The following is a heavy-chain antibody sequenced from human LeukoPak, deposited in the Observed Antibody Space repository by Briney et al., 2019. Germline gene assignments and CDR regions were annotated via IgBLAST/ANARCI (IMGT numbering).Heavy chain of an antibody. CDR1: GFTFSDYY. CDR2: ISSSGSTI. J-gene: IGHJ4*02. V-gene: IGHV3-11*01. CDR3: ARLVSSGLSTKN. D-gene: IGHD3-22*01. Sequence: GGSLRLSCAASGFTFSDYYMSWIRQAPGKGLEWVSYISSSGSTIYYADSVKGRFTISRDNAKNSLYLQMNSLRAEDTAVYYGARLVSSGLSTKNWGQGTLVTVSS.